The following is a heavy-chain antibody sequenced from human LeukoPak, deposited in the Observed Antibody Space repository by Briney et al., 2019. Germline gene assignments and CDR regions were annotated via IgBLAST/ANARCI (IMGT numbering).Heavy chain of an antibody. D-gene: IGHD3-10*01. CDR3: ARDWGSYYNVIEAFDI. Sequence: ASVKVSCKASGYTFTGYYMHWVRQAPGQGLEWMGWINPNSGGTNYAQNFQGRVTMTTDTSISTAYMELSRLRSDDTAVYYCARDWGSYYNVIEAFDIWGQGTMVTVSS. V-gene: IGHV1-2*02. CDR1: GYTFTGYY. J-gene: IGHJ3*02. CDR2: INPNSGGT.